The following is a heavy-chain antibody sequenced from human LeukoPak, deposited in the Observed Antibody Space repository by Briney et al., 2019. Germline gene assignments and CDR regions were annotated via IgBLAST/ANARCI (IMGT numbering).Heavy chain of an antibody. D-gene: IGHD3-10*01. CDR1: GYTFTSYG. J-gene: IGHJ3*02. Sequence: ASVKLSCKASGYTFTSYGISWVRQAPGQGLEWMGWISAYNGNTNYAQKRQGRVTMTTHTSTSTAYMELRSLRSDDTAVYYCARGLTVGELLGGDAFDIWGQGTMVTVSS. CDR3: ARGLTVGELLGGDAFDI. CDR2: ISAYNGNT. V-gene: IGHV1-18*01.